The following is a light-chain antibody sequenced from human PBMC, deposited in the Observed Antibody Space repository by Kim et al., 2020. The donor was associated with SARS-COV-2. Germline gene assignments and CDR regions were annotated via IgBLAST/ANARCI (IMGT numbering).Light chain of an antibody. V-gene: IGKV1-27*01. CDR1: QTISNY. J-gene: IGKJ1*01. CDR2: GAF. CDR3: HNYISVPRT. Sequence: EIQMTQSPAALSVSVGERVIITCRASQTISNYVAWYQQKPGKAPKLLIYGAFIVDTGVPARFRGSGSGTDFTLTITGLQPEDFATYYCHNYISVPRTFGPGTTVYIK.